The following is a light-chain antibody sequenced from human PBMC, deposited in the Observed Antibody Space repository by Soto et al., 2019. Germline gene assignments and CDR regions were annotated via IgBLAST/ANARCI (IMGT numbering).Light chain of an antibody. CDR2: GAS. J-gene: IGKJ2*01. Sequence: DIVMTQSPATLSVSPGERATLSCRASQNVDISLAWYQHKPGQAPRLLIYGASTRAADIPARFSGSGSGTEFSLTISGLQSEDFAVYYGQQYHKWPPYTFGQGTKLDIK. CDR3: QQYHKWPPYT. V-gene: IGKV3-15*01. CDR1: QNVDIS.